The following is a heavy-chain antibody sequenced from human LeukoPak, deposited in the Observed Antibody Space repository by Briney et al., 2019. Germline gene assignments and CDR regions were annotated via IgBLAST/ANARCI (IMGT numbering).Heavy chain of an antibody. V-gene: IGHV3-48*02. CDR1: GFTFSSYS. Sequence: GGSLRLSCAASGFTFSSYSMNWVRQAPGKGLEWVSYISSSSSTIYYADSVKGRFTISRDNAKNSLYLQMDSLRDEDTAVYYCARTTVVTHWYFDLWGRGTLVTVSS. CDR2: ISSSSSTI. D-gene: IGHD4-23*01. CDR3: ARTTVVTHWYFDL. J-gene: IGHJ2*01.